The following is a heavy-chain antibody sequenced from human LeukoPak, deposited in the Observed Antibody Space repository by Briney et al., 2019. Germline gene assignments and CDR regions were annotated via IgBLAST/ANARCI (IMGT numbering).Heavy chain of an antibody. J-gene: IGHJ3*02. D-gene: IGHD2-2*02. CDR1: GGTFSSYA. CDR2: IIPIFGTA. CDR3: ARDYQLLYRDDAFDI. Sequence: ASVTVSCTASGGTFSSYAVSWVRQAPGQGLEWMGGIIPIFGTANYAQKFQGRVTITADESTSTAYMELSSLRSEDTAVYYCARDYQLLYRDDAFDIWGQGTMVTVSS. V-gene: IGHV1-69*13.